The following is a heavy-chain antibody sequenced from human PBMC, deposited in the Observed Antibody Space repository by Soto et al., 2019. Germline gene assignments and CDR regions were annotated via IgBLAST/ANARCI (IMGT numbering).Heavy chain of an antibody. CDR3: ARAFRFYFGMVV. V-gene: IGHV1-18*01. Sequence: HLVQSEAEVKKPGASVKVSCKASGYSFTSRGINWVRQAPGQGLEWMGWISTYDGNTKYAQKLQGRVTMTTDTSTSTAYMELRSLTSNDTAVYYCARAFRFYFGMVVWGQGTTVTVS. J-gene: IGHJ6*02. D-gene: IGHD3-16*01. CDR1: GYSFTSRG. CDR2: ISTYDGNT.